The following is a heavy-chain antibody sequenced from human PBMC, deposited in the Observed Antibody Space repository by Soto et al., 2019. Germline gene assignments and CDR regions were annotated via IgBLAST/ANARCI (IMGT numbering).Heavy chain of an antibody. CDR2: INSSGRT. V-gene: IGHV4-30-4*01. CDR1: GDSISSSDSY. Sequence: TLSLTCSVSGDSISSSDSYWSLIRQPPGKGLEWIGYINSSGRTYYKPSLKSRVSISIDTSKNQFSLRLTSVTVADTAVYFSARFSTLGKDYGVD. D-gene: IGHD2-2*01. CDR3: ARFSTLGKDYGVD. J-gene: IGHJ6*01.